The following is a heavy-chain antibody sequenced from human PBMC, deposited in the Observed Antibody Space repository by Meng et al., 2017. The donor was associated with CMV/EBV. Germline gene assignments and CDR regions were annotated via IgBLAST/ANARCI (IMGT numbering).Heavy chain of an antibody. J-gene: IGHJ4*02. CDR1: GGSISSGDYY. V-gene: IGHV4-30-4*08. CDR3: ARVTSRVAGAFDY. D-gene: IGHD1-14*01. CDR2: IYYSGST. Sequence: QVHVQESGPGLVKPSQTLSLTCTVSGGSISSGDYYWSWIRQPPGKGLEWIGYIYYSGSTYYNPSLKSRVTISVDTSKNQFSLKLSSVTAADTAVYYCARVTSRVAGAFDYWGQGTLVTVSS.